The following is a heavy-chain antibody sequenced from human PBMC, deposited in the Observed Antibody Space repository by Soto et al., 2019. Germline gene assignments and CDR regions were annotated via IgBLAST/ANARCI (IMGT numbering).Heavy chain of an antibody. CDR2: INSDGSIT. CDR3: ARRDQIAYYYGMDV. D-gene: IGHD2-21*01. CDR1: AFTFSNYW. J-gene: IGHJ6*01. Sequence: EVQLVESGGGLVQPGGSLRLSCAASAFTFSNYWMNWVRQAPGKGPVWVSRINSDGSITGYADSVKGRFTISRDNAKNTLYLQMNSLSAEDTAVYYCARRDQIAYYYGMDVW. V-gene: IGHV3-74*01.